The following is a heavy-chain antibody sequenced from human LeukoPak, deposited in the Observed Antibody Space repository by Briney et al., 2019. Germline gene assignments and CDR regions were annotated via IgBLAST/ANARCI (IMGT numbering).Heavy chain of an antibody. J-gene: IGHJ4*02. CDR3: ARLGSAWYYCDSSGLRNYYFDY. D-gene: IGHD3-22*01. V-gene: IGHV4-34*01. CDR2: INHSGST. CDR1: GGSFSGYY. Sequence: SETLSLTCAVSGGSFSGYYWSWIRQPPGKGLEWIGEINHSGSTNYNPSLKSRVTISVDTSKNQFSLKLSSVTAADTAVYYCARLGSAWYYCDSSGLRNYYFDYWGQGTLVTVSS.